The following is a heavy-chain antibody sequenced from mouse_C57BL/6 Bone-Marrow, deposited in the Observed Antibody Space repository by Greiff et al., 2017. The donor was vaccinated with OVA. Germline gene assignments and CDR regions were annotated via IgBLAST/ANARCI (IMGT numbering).Heavy chain of an antibody. CDR3: ARGHYSNYGGCAY. V-gene: IGHV3-6*01. CDR1: GYSITSGYY. D-gene: IGHD2-5*01. J-gene: IGHJ3*01. Sequence: EVQLKESGPGLVKPSQSLSLTCSVTGYSITSGYYWNWIRQFPGNKLEWMGYISYDGSNNYNPSLKNRISITRDTSKNQFFLKLNSVTTEDTATYYCARGHYSNYGGCAYWGQGTLVTVSA. CDR2: ISYDGSN.